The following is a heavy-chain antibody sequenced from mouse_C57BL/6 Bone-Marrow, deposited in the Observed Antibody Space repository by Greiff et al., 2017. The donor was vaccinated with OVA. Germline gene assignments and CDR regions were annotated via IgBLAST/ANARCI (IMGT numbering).Heavy chain of an antibody. J-gene: IGHJ1*03. CDR2: IYPRSGNT. CDR3: ATPITTGYFDV. CDR1: GYTFTSYG. Sequence: VQLQQSGAELARPGASVKLSCKASGYTFTSYGISWVKQRPGQGLEWIGEIYPRSGNTYYNEKFKGKATLTADKSSSTAYMELRSLTSEDSAVYFCATPITTGYFDVWGTGTTVTVSS. V-gene: IGHV1-81*01. D-gene: IGHD1-1*01.